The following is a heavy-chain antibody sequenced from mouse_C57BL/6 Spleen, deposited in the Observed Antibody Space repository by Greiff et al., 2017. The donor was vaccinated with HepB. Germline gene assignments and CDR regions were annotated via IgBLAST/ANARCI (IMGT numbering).Heavy chain of an antibody. CDR3: ATGAVYYYAMDY. J-gene: IGHJ4*01. V-gene: IGHV5-6*01. D-gene: IGHD1-1*01. CDR1: GFTFSSYG. CDR2: ISSGGSYT. Sequence: EVKVVESGGDLVKPGGSLKLSCAASGFTFSSYGMSWVRQTPDKRLEWVATISSGGSYTYYPDSVKGRFTISRDNAKNTLYLQMSSLKSEDTAMYYCATGAVYYYAMDYWGQGTSVTVSS.